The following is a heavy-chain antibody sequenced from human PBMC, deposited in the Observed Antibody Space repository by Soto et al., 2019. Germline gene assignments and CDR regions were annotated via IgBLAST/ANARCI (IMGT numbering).Heavy chain of an antibody. CDR2: ITAHNGNT. V-gene: IGHV1-18*01. CDR3: ATLDWGTFDV. Sequence: QLVQSGAEVKKPGASLNVSCKASGYVFISYAITWVRQAPGQGLEWMGGITAHNGNTKHSQKFQGRMTMTTDTSPNTAYLELRSLTSDDTATYYCATLDWGTFDVWGQGTLVTVSS. J-gene: IGHJ4*02. D-gene: IGHD3-9*01. CDR1: GYVFISYA.